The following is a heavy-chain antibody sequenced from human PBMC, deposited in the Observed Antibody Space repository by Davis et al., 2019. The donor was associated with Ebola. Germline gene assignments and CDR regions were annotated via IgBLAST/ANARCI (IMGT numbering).Heavy chain of an antibody. CDR3: ARPMVQGDFYYYYGMDV. D-gene: IGHD3-10*01. V-gene: IGHV5-51*01. CDR2: IYPGDSDT. J-gene: IGHJ6*02. CDR1: GYSFTSYW. Sequence: GESLKISCKGSGYSFTSYWIGWVRQMPGKGLEWMGIIYPGDSDTRYSPSFQGQVTISADKSISTASLQWSSLKASDTAMYYCARPMVQGDFYYYYGMDVWGQGTTVTVSS.